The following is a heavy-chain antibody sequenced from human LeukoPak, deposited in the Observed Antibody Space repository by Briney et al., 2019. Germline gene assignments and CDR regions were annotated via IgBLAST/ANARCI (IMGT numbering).Heavy chain of an antibody. V-gene: IGHV4-34*01. CDR2: INHSGST. D-gene: IGHD3-16*01. CDR1: GASSSGYY. Sequence: SQTLSLTCPVYGASSSGYYWSWIRHPPRQGQERNGVINHSGSTDDKPSIKSQVTISVDTSMNQFALKLSSVTAGDSAVYCCVRREGGYGMDVCVQGATV. CDR3: VRREGGYGMDV. J-gene: IGHJ6*01.